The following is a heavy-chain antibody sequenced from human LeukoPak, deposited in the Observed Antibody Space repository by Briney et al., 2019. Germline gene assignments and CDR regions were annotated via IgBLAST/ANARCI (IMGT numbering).Heavy chain of an antibody. Sequence: SETLSLTCTVSGGSINYCYWNWIRQPPGKGLEWIGHIYYSGSTNYNSSLKSRVTISVDTSRNQFSLKLSSLTAADTAVYYCARGKAAAASTLPFDPWGQGTLVTVSS. V-gene: IGHV4-59*01. D-gene: IGHD6-13*01. CDR3: ARGKAAAASTLPFDP. J-gene: IGHJ5*02. CDR2: IYYSGST. CDR1: GGSINYCY.